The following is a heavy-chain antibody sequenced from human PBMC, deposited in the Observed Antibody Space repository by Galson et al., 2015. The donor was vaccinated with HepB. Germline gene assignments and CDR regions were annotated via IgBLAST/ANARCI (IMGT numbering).Heavy chain of an antibody. CDR2: IRSKANSYAT. CDR1: GFTFSGSA. D-gene: IGHD6-13*01. CDR3: TQIAAAGKSDFDY. J-gene: IGHJ4*02. Sequence: SLRLSCAASGFTFSGSAMHWVRQASGKGLEWVGRIRSKANSYATAYAASVKGRFTISRDDSKNTAYLQMNSLKTEDTAVYYCTQIAAAGKSDFDYWGQGTLVTVSS. V-gene: IGHV3-73*01.